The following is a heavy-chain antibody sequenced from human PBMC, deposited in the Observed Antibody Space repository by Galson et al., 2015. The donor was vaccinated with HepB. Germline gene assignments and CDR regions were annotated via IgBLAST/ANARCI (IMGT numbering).Heavy chain of an antibody. J-gene: IGHJ6*02. CDR2: IIPIFGTA. V-gene: IGHV1-69*13. Sequence: SVKVSCKASGGTFSSYAISWVRQAPGQGLVWMGGIIPIFGTANYAQKFQGRVTITADESTSTAYMELSSLRSEDTAVYYCARGRYYYYYYGMDVWGQGTTVTVSS. CDR1: GGTFSSYA. CDR3: ARGRYYYYYYGMDV.